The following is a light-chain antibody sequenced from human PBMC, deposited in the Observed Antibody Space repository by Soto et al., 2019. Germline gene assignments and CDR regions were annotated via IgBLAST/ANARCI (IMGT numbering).Light chain of an antibody. CDR3: VLLYGGAWV. J-gene: IGLJ3*02. V-gene: IGLV7-43*01. CDR2: RTS. CDR1: TGAVTSGYY. Sequence: QTVVTQEHSLTVSPGGTVTLTCALTTGAVTSGYYPNWFQRKPGQALRTLIYRTSNKHSWTPARFSGSLLGGKAALTLSGVQPEDEADYYCVLLYGGAWVFGGGTKLTVL.